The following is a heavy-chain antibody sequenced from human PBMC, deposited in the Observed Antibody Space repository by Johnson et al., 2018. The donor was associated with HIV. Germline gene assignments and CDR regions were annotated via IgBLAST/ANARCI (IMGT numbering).Heavy chain of an antibody. CDR2: IKQDGSEK. D-gene: IGHD6-19*01. CDR3: ARKQWLAIPSDALDF. V-gene: IGHV3-7*01. J-gene: IGHJ3*01. Sequence: VQLVESGGGLVQPGGSLRLSCVTSGFSFTNYWMSWVRQAPGKGLEWVANIKQDGSEKQYVDSVEGRFTISRDNAKNSLYLQMNSLRAEDTVVYYCARKQWLAIPSDALDFWGQGTMVTVSS. CDR1: GFSFTNYW.